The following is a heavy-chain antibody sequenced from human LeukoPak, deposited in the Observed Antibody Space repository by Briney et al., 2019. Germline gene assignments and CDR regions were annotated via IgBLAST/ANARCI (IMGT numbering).Heavy chain of an antibody. CDR1: GYTLTELS. CDR2: FDPEDGET. D-gene: IGHD4-17*01. Sequence: VASVKVSCKVSGYTLTELSMHWVRQAPGKGLEWMGGFDPEDGETIYAQKFQGRVTMTEDTSTDTAYMELSSLRSEDTAVYYCARDPLLNYGDYYFDYWGQGTLVTVSS. J-gene: IGHJ4*02. V-gene: IGHV1-24*01. CDR3: ARDPLLNYGDYYFDY.